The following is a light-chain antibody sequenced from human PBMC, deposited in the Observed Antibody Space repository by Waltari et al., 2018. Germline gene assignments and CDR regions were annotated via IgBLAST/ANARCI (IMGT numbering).Light chain of an antibody. CDR2: WAS. CDR1: QSILKSSNNNHY. V-gene: IGKV4-1*01. Sequence: DIVMTLSPDSLAVSLGERATINCKSSQSILKSSNNNHYLAWYQQKPGQPPKLLFYWASTRESGVPDRFSGSGSGTDFTLTISSLQAEDVAVYYCQQYYISPFTFGPGTKVDIK. CDR3: QQYYISPFT. J-gene: IGKJ3*01.